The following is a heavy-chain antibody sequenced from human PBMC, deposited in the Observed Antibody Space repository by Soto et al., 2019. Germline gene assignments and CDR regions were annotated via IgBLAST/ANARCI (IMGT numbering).Heavy chain of an antibody. CDR1: GFTFSSYS. V-gene: IGHV3-21*01. CDR2: ISSSSGYI. Sequence: PGGSLRLSCAASGFTFSSYSMNWVRQAPGKGLEWVSSISSSSGYIYYADSVKGRFTIFRDNAKNSLSLQMNSLRAEDTAVYYCARARTYSGSFLYYYYGLDVWGQGTTVTVSS. D-gene: IGHD1-26*01. J-gene: IGHJ6*02. CDR3: ARARTYSGSFLYYYYGLDV.